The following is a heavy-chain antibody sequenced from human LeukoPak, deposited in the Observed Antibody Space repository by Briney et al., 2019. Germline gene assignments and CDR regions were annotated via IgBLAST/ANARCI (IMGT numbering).Heavy chain of an antibody. CDR1: GFSFGGAW. D-gene: IGHD2/OR15-2a*01. V-gene: IGHV3-15*05. CDR2: IQHGGTT. J-gene: IGHJ4*02. Sequence: GGSLRLSCATSGFSFGGAWLSWVRQAPGKGLEWIGRIQHGGTTHYAAPLSGRFTISRDDSKATLYLHLNNLKTEDTAIYYCTTVTHFYLGGQGILVTVSS. CDR3: TTVTHFYL.